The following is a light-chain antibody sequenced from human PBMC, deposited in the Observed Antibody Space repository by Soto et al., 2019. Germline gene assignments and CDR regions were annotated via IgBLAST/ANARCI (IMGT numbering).Light chain of an antibody. CDR1: QSVSSSY. Sequence: EIVLTQSPGTLSLSPGERATLSCRASQSVSSSYLAWYQQKPGQAPRLLIYGASSRATGIPDRFSGSGSGTYFTLTISRLEPEDFAVYYWQQYGSSPPVTFVQGTRLEIK. CDR2: GAS. V-gene: IGKV3-20*01. J-gene: IGKJ5*01. CDR3: QQYGSSPPVT.